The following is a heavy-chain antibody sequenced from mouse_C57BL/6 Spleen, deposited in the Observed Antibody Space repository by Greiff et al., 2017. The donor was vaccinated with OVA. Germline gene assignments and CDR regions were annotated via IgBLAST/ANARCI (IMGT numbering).Heavy chain of an antibody. Sequence: QVHVKQSGPGLVQPSQSLSITCTVSGFSLTSYGVHWVRQSPGKGLEWLGVIWRGGSTDYNAAFMSRLSITKDNSKSQVFFKMNSLQADDTAIYYCAKNEDYGSSYFDYWGQGTTLTVSS. V-gene: IGHV2-5*01. D-gene: IGHD1-1*01. CDR3: AKNEDYGSSYFDY. CDR2: IWRGGST. J-gene: IGHJ2*01. CDR1: GFSLTSYG.